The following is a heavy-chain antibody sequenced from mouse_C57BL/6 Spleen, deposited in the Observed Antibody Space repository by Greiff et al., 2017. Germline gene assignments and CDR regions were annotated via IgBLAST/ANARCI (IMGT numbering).Heavy chain of an antibody. J-gene: IGHJ4*01. CDR3: AIEATYAMDY. CDR1: GYTFTSYW. D-gene: IGHD3-2*02. V-gene: IGHV1-64*01. Sequence: QVQLQQPGAELVKPGASVKLSCKASGYTFTSYWMHWVKQRPGQGLEWIGIIHPTSGSTNYNEKFKSKDTLTVDNSSNTAYMQLSSLTSEDSSVYYCAIEATYAMDYWGKGTSVTVAS. CDR2: IHPTSGST.